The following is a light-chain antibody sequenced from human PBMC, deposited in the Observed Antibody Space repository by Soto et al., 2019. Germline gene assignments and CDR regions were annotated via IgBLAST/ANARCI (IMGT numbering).Light chain of an antibody. CDR3: LQDYNYPWT. CDR2: AAS. J-gene: IGKJ1*01. Sequence: AIQMTQSPSSLSASVGDRVTITCRASQGIRNDLGWFQHKPGKAPKLLIYAASTLQSGVPSRFSGSGSGTDFTLTISSLQPEDFATYYCLQDYNYPWTFGQGTKVEIK. V-gene: IGKV1-6*01. CDR1: QGIRND.